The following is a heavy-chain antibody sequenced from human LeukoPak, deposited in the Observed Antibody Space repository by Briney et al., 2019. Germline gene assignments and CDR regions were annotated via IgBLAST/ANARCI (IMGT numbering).Heavy chain of an antibody. CDR3: ARGRRKELFDP. J-gene: IGHJ5*02. V-gene: IGHV1-8*03. D-gene: IGHD3-10*01. Sequence: ASVKVSCKASGYTFTSFDINWVRQATGQGLEWMGWMNPNSGNTGYAQKFQGRVTISGDTSITTAYMELSSLRSEDTAMYYCARGRRKELFDPWGQGTLVTDSS. CDR2: MNPNSGNT. CDR1: GYTFTSFD.